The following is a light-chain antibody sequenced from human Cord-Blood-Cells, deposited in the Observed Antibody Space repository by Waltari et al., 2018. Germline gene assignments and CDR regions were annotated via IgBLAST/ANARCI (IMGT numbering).Light chain of an antibody. V-gene: IGLV1-44*01. CDR1: SSNIGSNT. CDR2: SNN. Sequence: QSVLTQPPSASGTPGQRVTISCSGSSSNIGSNTVNWYQQLPGTAPKLLIYSNNPRPSGVPHRFSGSKSGTSASLAISGLQSEDEADYYCAAWDDSLNGPVFGGGTKLTVL. J-gene: IGLJ3*02. CDR3: AAWDDSLNGPV.